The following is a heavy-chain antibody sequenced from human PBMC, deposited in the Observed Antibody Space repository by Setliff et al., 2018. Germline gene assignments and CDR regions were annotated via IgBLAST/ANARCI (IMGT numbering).Heavy chain of an antibody. V-gene: IGHV4-39*01. D-gene: IGHD2-15*01. CDR2: IHYSENT. Sequence: PSETLSLTCTVSGGSITSGRYYWGWIRQPPGQGLEWIASIHYSENTYYNPSLKTRVTISVDTSKNQFSLKLSSVTAADTAVYYCARARYCSGGRCYWTWLDSWAQGTLVTVS. CDR3: ARARYCSGGRCYWTWLDS. CDR1: GGSITSGRYY. J-gene: IGHJ5*01.